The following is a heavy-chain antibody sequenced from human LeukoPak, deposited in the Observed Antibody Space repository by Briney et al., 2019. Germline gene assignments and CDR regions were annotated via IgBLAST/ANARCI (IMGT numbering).Heavy chain of an antibody. CDR3: ATSDSIAVAGNYYYYYYMDV. CDR2: IRYDGSNK. CDR1: GFTFSSYG. Sequence: GGSLRLSCAASGFTFSSYGMHWVRQAPGKGLEWVAFIRYDGSNKYYADSVKGRFTISRDNSKNTLYLQMNSLRAEDTAVYYCATSDSIAVAGNYYYYYYMDVWGKGTTVTISS. V-gene: IGHV3-30*02. J-gene: IGHJ6*03. D-gene: IGHD6-19*01.